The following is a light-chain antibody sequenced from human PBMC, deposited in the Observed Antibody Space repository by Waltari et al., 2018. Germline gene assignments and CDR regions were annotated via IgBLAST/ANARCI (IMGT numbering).Light chain of an antibody. CDR2: EVS. Sequence: QSALTQPASVSGSPGQSITLSCPGTSSDVGGYHNVAWYQQHPGKAPKLMIYEVSNRPSGVSNRFSGSKSGNTASLTISGLQAEDEADYYCSSYTSSSTRVFGGGTKLTVL. CDR3: SSYTSSSTRV. V-gene: IGLV2-14*01. CDR1: SSDVGGYHN. J-gene: IGLJ3*02.